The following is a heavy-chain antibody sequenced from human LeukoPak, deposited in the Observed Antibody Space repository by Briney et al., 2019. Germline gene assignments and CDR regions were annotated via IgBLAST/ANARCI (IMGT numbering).Heavy chain of an antibody. J-gene: IGHJ4*02. Sequence: GRSLRLSCAASGFTFDDYAMHWVRQAPGKGLEWVSGISWNSGSIGYADSVKGRFTISRDNAKNSLYLQTNSLRAEDTALYYCAKDGTHGGIDYWGQGTLVTVSS. D-gene: IGHD4-23*01. CDR2: ISWNSGSI. CDR3: AKDGTHGGIDY. V-gene: IGHV3-9*01. CDR1: GFTFDDYA.